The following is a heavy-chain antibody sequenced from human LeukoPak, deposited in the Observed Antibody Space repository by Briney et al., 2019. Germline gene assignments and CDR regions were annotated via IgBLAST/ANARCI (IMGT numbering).Heavy chain of an antibody. D-gene: IGHD6-19*01. J-gene: IGHJ4*02. CDR2: ISYDESNK. CDR3: AREYYSGWYDY. Sequence: GGSLRLSCAASGFSFSSYTIHWVRQTPGKGLEWVAVISYDESNKFYADSVKGRFTISRDNSKNTLYLKMNSLRAEDTAVYYCAREYYSGWYDYWGQGTLVTVSS. V-gene: IGHV3-30-3*01. CDR1: GFSFSSYT.